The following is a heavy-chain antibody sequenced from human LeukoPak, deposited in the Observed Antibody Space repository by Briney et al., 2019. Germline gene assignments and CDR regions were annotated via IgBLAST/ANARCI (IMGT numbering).Heavy chain of an antibody. J-gene: IGHJ5*02. V-gene: IGHV3-23*01. CDR2: IRGSGGST. Sequence: GGSLRLSCAASGFTFSSYAMNWVRQAPGKGLEWVSSIRGSGGSTHYADSVKGRFTISRDNSKNTVYLQMNGLRAEDTAIYYCARAGYGSGVPNWFDPWGQGTLVTVSS. CDR1: GFTFSSYA. CDR3: ARAGYGSGVPNWFDP. D-gene: IGHD6-19*01.